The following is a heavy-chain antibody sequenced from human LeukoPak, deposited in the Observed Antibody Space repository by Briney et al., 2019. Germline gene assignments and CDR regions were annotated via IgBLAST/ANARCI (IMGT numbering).Heavy chain of an antibody. CDR3: TSSVMVRGVLYYFDY. CDR1: GFTFGDYA. V-gene: IGHV3-49*04. CDR2: IRSKAYGGTT. Sequence: GRSLRLSCTASGFTFGDYAMSWVRQAPGKGLEWVGFIRSKAYGGTTECAASVKGRFTISRDDSKSIAYLQMDSLKTEDTAVYYCTSSVMVRGVLYYFDYWGQGTLVTVSS. D-gene: IGHD3-10*01. J-gene: IGHJ4*02.